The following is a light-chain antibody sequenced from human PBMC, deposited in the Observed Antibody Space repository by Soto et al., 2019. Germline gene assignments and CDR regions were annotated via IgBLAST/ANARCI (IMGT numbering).Light chain of an antibody. Sequence: VMNQPPLSSPFTLGPPASISCRSRPGLLHSDGNTYLSWLHQRPGQPPRLLIYKISMRFSGVPDRFRGSGAGTDVTLKISRVEAEDVGIYFCMQATHLPWTFGQWTRVEIK. CDR3: MQATHLPWT. V-gene: IGKV2-24*01. J-gene: IGKJ1*01. CDR1: PGLLHSDGNTY. CDR2: KIS.